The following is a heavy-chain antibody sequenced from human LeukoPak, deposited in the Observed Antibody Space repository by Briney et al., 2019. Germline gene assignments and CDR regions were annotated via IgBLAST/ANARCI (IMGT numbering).Heavy chain of an antibody. CDR1: DYSVSSNSAA. Sequence: SQTLSLTCAISDYSVSSNSAAWNWIRHSPSRGLEWLGRTYYRSKWFNDYAVSMKSRITISPDTSKNQFSLQLNSVTSEDTAVYYCARGPQLVGYYYIDVWGKGTTVTVSS. V-gene: IGHV6-1*01. J-gene: IGHJ6*03. CDR3: ARGPQLVGYYYIDV. D-gene: IGHD1-1*01. CDR2: TYYRSKWFN.